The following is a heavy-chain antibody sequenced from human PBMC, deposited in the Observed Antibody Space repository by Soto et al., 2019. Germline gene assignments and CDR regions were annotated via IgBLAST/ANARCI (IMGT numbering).Heavy chain of an antibody. J-gene: IGHJ6*02. CDR2: IYYSGST. CDR1: GGSISSGDYY. D-gene: IGHD3-3*01. Sequence: LSLTCTVSGGSISSGDYYWSWIRQPPGKGLEWIGYIYYSGSTYYNPSLKSRVTISVDTSKNQFSLKLSSVTAADTAVYYCARGGGEITISGVAVFGMDVWGQGTTVTVSS. CDR3: ARGGGEITISGVAVFGMDV. V-gene: IGHV4-30-4*01.